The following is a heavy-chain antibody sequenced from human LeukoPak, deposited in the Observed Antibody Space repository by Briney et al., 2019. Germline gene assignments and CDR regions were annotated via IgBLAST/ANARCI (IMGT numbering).Heavy chain of an antibody. D-gene: IGHD2-15*01. V-gene: IGHV3-23*01. CDR1: GFTFRTYA. CDR2: INNGGDNT. J-gene: IGHJ5*02. CDR3: AQQLGYCSGGSCYFTS. Sequence: GGSLRLFCAASGFTFRTYAMSWVRQTPGKGLEWVSAINNGGDNTYYADSVKGRFSVSRDNSKNTLHLQMNSLRAEDTAKYYCAQQLGYCSGGSCYFTSWGQGTLVTVSS.